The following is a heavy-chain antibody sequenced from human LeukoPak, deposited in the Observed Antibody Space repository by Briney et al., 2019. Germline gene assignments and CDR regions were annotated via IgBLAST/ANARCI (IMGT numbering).Heavy chain of an antibody. CDR2: INPSGGST. CDR3: AREDSSGWYVFDY. D-gene: IGHD6-19*01. J-gene: IGHJ4*02. Sequence: GASVKVSCKASRYTFTSYYMHWVRQASGQGLEWMGIINPSGGSTSYAQKFQGRVTMTRDTSTSTVYMKLSSLRSEDTAVYYCAREDSSGWYVFDYWGQGTLVTVSS. V-gene: IGHV1-46*01. CDR1: RYTFTSYY.